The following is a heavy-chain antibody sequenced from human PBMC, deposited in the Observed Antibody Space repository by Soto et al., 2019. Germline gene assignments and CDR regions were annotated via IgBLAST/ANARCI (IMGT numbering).Heavy chain of an antibody. V-gene: IGHV2-5*02. CDR1: GFSLSTSGVG. CDR3: AQSGRYSSSWYRGGRFDY. D-gene: IGHD6-13*01. CDR2: IYWDDDK. Sequence: QITLKESGPTLVKPTQPLTLTCTFSGFSLSTSGVGVGWIRQPPGKALEWLALIYWDDDKRYSPSLKSRLTTAKDTSKNQVVLTMTNMDPVDTATYSCAQSGRYSSSWYRGGRFDYWGQGTLVSVSS. J-gene: IGHJ4*02.